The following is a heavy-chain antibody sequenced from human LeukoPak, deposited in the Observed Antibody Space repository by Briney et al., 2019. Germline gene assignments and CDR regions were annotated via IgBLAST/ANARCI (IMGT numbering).Heavy chain of an antibody. CDR1: GFTFSSNY. D-gene: IGHD5-18*01. V-gene: IGHV3-53*01. CDR2: IYSGGST. CDR3: ARVYQPPAIRPGRHNRCDP. Sequence: PGGSLRLSCAASGFTFSSNYMSWVRQAPGKGLEWVSVIYSGGSTYYADSVKGRFTISRDNSKNTLYLQMNSLRAEDTAVYYCARVYQPPAIRPGRHNRCDPWGQGTLVTVSS. J-gene: IGHJ5*02.